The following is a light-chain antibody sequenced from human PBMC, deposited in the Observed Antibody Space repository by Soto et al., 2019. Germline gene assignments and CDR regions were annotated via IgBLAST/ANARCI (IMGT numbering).Light chain of an antibody. CDR3: SSYTSSSTLV. CDR1: SSDVGGYNF. Sequence: QSALTQPASVSGSPGQSITISCAGTSSDVGGYNFVSWYQHHPGKVPKLMIYDVSNRPSGVSNRFSGSQSGNTAALTISGLQAEDEADYYCSSYTSSSTLVFGGGTKLTV. J-gene: IGLJ2*01. V-gene: IGLV2-14*03. CDR2: DVS.